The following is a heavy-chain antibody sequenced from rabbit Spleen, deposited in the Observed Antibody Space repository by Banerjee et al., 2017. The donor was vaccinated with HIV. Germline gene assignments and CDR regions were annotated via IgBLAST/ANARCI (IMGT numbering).Heavy chain of an antibody. D-gene: IGHD2-1*01. V-gene: IGHV1S45*01. J-gene: IGHJ2*01. CDR1: GFSFSNKAV. CDR3: ARWWAVGVNGAWTFNP. CDR2: INAVTGKA. Sequence: QEQLVESGGGLVKPEGSLKLSCTASGFSFSNKAVMCWVRQAPGKGLEWIACINAVTGKAVYASWAKGRFTFSKTSSTTVTLQMTSLTAADTATYFCARWWAVGVNGAWTFNPWGPGTLVTVS.